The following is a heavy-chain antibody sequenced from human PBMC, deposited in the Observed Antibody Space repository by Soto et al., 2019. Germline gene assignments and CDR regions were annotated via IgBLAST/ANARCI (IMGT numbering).Heavy chain of an antibody. CDR1: GFTFSIYG. J-gene: IGHJ4*02. V-gene: IGHV3-33*01. CDR3: ARDGMVVAATPNYFDY. Sequence: QVQLVESGGGVVQPGRSLRLSCAASGFTFSIYGMHWVRQAPGKGLEWVAVIWYDGSNKYYADSVKGRLTISRDNSKNTLYLQMNSLRAEDTAVYYCARDGMVVAATPNYFDYWGQGTLVTVSS. CDR2: IWYDGSNK. D-gene: IGHD2-15*01.